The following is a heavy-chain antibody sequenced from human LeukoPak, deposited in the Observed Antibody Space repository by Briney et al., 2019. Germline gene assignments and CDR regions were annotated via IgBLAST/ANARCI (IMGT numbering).Heavy chain of an antibody. Sequence: GGSLRLSCTASGFTFSNYWMHWVRQTPGKGLVWVSHINNDGTSTTYADSVKGRFTISRDNAKNTLYLQMDSLRAEDSAMYYCADPFGDAFDMWGQRTMVTVSS. CDR2: INNDGTST. V-gene: IGHV3-74*01. CDR3: ADPFGDAFDM. J-gene: IGHJ3*02. D-gene: IGHD3-3*01. CDR1: GFTFSNYW.